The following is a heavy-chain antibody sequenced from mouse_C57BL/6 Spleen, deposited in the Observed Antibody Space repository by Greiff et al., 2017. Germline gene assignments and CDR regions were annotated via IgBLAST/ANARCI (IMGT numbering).Heavy chain of an antibody. CDR2: ISSGSSTI. Sequence: EVQVVESGGGLVKPGGSLKLSCAASGFTFSDYGMHWVRQAPEKGLEWVAYISSGSSTIYYADTVKGRLTISRDNAKNTLFLQMTSLRSEDTSMYYCARNYNYAWFAYWGQGTLVTVSA. D-gene: IGHD2-12*01. V-gene: IGHV5-17*01. CDR1: GFTFSDYG. CDR3: ARNYNYAWFAY. J-gene: IGHJ3*01.